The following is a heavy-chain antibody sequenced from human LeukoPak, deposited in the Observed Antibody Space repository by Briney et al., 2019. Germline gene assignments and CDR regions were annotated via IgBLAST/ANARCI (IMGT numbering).Heavy chain of an antibody. J-gene: IGHJ4*02. CDR1: GFTFSSYA. V-gene: IGHV3-23*01. CDR2: ISGSGGST. D-gene: IGHD3-10*01. Sequence: GGPLRLSCAASGFTFSSYAMSWVRQAPGKGLEWVSAISGSGGSTYYADSVKGRFTISRDNSKNTLYLQMNSLRAEDTAVYYCAKVLVRGVIIKGYYFDYWGQGTLVTVSS. CDR3: AKVLVRGVIIKGYYFDY.